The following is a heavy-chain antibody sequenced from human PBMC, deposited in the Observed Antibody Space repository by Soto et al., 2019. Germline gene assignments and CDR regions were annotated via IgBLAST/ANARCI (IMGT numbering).Heavy chain of an antibody. Sequence: EVQLVESGGGLVKPGGSLRLSCSASGFAFNNAWMSWVRQAPGKGLEWVGRITRKIDGGATDYAAPVKARFSISRDDSKNTLYLQMNSLTSEDTAVYYRTAGLGHTDDDSWGQGTLVTVSS. J-gene: IGHJ5*01. D-gene: IGHD2-2*02. V-gene: IGHV3-15*01. CDR1: GFAFNNAW. CDR2: ITRKIDGGAT. CDR3: TAGLGHTDDDS.